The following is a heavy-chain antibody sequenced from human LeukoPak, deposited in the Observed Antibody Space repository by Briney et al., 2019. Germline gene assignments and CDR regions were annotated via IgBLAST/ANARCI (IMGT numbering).Heavy chain of an antibody. D-gene: IGHD6-25*01. Sequence: GGSLRLSCAASGLTLEDYAMYWVRQVPGKGLECVCLISGDGGRTYYADSVKGRFTISRDNSKNSLYLQMNSLRTEDTALYYCAKAPGERHYGMDVWGQGTTVTVSS. J-gene: IGHJ6*02. CDR3: AKAPGERHYGMDV. V-gene: IGHV3-43*02. CDR2: ISGDGGRT. CDR1: GLTLEDYA.